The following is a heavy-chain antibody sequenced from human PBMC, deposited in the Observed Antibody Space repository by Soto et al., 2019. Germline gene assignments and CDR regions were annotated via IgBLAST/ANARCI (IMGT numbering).Heavy chain of an antibody. V-gene: IGHV1-18*01. Sequence: ASVKVSCKASGYTFTSYGISWVRQAPGQGLEWMGWIGAYNGNTNYAQKFQERVTITRDMSTSTAYMELSSLRSEDTAVYYCAAAPGITIFGVAPRLFYYYGMDVWGQGTTVTVSS. CDR2: IGAYNGNT. D-gene: IGHD3-3*01. CDR3: AAAPGITIFGVAPRLFYYYGMDV. CDR1: GYTFTSYG. J-gene: IGHJ6*02.